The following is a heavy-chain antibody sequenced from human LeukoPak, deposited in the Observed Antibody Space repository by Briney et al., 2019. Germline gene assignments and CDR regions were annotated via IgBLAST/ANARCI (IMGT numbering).Heavy chain of an antibody. CDR1: GFTFSDHY. D-gene: IGHD6-19*01. CDR2: TRNKAHSFTT. CDR3: ARIAVTGGGYFGY. J-gene: IGHJ4*02. V-gene: IGHV3-72*01. Sequence: GGSLRLSCAASGFTFSDHYVDWVRQAPGEGLEWVGRTRNKAHSFTTEYAASVKGRFTISRDDSKNSLYLQMNSLKTEDTAVYYCARIAVTGGGYFGYWGQGTLVTVSS.